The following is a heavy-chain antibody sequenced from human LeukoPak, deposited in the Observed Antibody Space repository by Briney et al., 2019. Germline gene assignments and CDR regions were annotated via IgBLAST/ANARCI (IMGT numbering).Heavy chain of an antibody. CDR3: ARMSTVATYFDY. V-gene: IGHV3-66*02. CDR2: NYSGGST. Sequence: GGSLRLSCAASGFTVSSNYMSWVRQAPGKGLEWVPVNYSGGSTYYADSVKGRFTISKDNSKNTLYLQMNSLRAEDTAVYYCARMSTVATYFDYWGQGTLVTVSS. CDR1: GFTVSSNY. D-gene: IGHD4-11*01. J-gene: IGHJ4*02.